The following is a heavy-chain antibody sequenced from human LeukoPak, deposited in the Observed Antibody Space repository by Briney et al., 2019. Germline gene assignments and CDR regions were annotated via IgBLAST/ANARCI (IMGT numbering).Heavy chain of an antibody. CDR2: ISGSGGIT. D-gene: IGHD2-15*01. CDR3: AKVSRRYCSGGSCYSSH. V-gene: IGHV3-23*01. J-gene: IGHJ4*02. CDR1: GFTFSSYA. Sequence: PGGSLRLSCAASGFTFSSYAMSWVRQAPGKGLEWVSAISGSGGITYYADSVKGRFTISRDNSKNTLYLQMNSLRAEDTAVYYCAKVSRRYCSGGSCYSSHWGQGTLVTVSS.